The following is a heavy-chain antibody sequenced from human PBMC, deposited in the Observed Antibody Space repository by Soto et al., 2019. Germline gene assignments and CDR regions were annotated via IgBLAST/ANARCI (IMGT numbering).Heavy chain of an antibody. J-gene: IGHJ5*02. CDR2: IYSGGST. Sequence: PGGSLRLSCAASGFTVSGNYMSWVRQAPGKGLEWVSVIYSGGSTYYADSVKGRFTISRDNSKNTLYLQMNSLRAEDTAVYYCARYLDYSLTGGNWFDPWGQGTLVTVSS. D-gene: IGHD4-4*01. CDR1: GFTVSGNY. V-gene: IGHV3-53*01. CDR3: ARYLDYSLTGGNWFDP.